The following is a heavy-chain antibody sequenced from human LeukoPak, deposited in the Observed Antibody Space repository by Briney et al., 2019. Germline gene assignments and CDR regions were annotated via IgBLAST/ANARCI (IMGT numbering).Heavy chain of an antibody. V-gene: IGHV4-59*01. Sequence: SETLSLTCAVYGGSFSGYYWSWIRQPPGKGLEWIGYIYYSGSTSYNPSLKSRVTISVDTSKNQFSLKLSSVTAADTAVYYCARGYSGSYGRFDYWGQGTLVTVSS. J-gene: IGHJ4*02. CDR1: GGSFSGYY. D-gene: IGHD1-26*01. CDR3: ARGYSGSYGRFDY. CDR2: IYYSGST.